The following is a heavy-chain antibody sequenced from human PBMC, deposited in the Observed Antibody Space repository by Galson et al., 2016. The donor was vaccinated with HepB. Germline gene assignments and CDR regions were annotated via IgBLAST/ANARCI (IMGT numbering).Heavy chain of an antibody. D-gene: IGHD2-15*01. CDR3: ARGQEDQDGYDY. J-gene: IGHJ4*02. CDR2: VYYSGTP. CDR1: GDSIDSISGRSYY. Sequence: SETLSLTCTVSGDSIDSISGRSYYWAWVRQSPGKGLEWIGSVYYSGTPTYNPSLKSRVTVSVDTSKNQFSLNMSFVTAADTAMYYCARGQEDQDGYDYWGQGTLVTVSS. V-gene: IGHV4-39*07.